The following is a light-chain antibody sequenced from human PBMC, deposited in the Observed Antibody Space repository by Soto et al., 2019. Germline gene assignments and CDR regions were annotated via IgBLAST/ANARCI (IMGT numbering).Light chain of an antibody. CDR3: SSYTSINTLDVV. V-gene: IGLV2-14*03. J-gene: IGLJ2*01. CDR1: SSDVGGYNY. Sequence: QSVLTQPASVSGSPGQSITISCTGTSSDVGGYNYVSWYQHHPGKAPKLIIYDVTDRPSGVSNRFSGSKSGNTASLTISGVQAGDEADYYCSSYTSINTLDVVFGGGTKLTV. CDR2: DVT.